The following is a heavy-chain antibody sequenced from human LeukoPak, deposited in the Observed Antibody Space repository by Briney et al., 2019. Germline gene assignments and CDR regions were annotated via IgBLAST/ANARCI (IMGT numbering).Heavy chain of an antibody. CDR3: AKVQLERRELLPNFDS. Sequence: PGGSLRLSCAASGFTFSSYGMHCVRQAPGKGLEWVAVMSYNGQITYYADSVKGRFTISRDNSQNMLYLQMNSLRVDDTSVYYCAKVQLERRELLPNFDSWGQGTLVTVSS. D-gene: IGHD1-1*01. CDR1: GFTFSSYG. V-gene: IGHV3-30*18. CDR2: MSYNGQIT. J-gene: IGHJ4*02.